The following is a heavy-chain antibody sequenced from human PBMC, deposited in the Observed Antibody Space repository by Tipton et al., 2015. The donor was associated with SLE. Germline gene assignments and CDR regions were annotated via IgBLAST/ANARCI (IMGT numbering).Heavy chain of an antibody. V-gene: IGHV4-34*12. CDR2: IIHSGTT. J-gene: IGHJ4*02. Sequence: TLSLTCGVYGESFLGYFWTWIRQPPGKGLEWIGEIIHSGTTNYNPSLKSRVSISVDTSKNQFSLKLSSVTAADTAVYYCARVAPTEVVDCWGQGTLVTVAS. D-gene: IGHD1-1*01. CDR3: ARVAPTEVVDC. CDR1: GESFLGYF.